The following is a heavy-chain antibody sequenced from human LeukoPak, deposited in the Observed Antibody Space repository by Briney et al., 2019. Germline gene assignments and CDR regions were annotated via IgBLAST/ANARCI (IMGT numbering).Heavy chain of an antibody. V-gene: IGHV3-7*01. J-gene: IGHJ4*02. CDR3: ARVYYDFWSGYEHFDY. Sequence: PGGSLRLSCAASGFTFSSYSMSWVRQAPGKGLEWVANIKQDGSEKYYVDSVKGRFTISRDNAKNSLYLQMNSLRAEDTAVYYCARVYYDFWSGYEHFDYWGQGTLVTVSS. CDR1: GFTFSSYS. D-gene: IGHD3-3*01. CDR2: IKQDGSEK.